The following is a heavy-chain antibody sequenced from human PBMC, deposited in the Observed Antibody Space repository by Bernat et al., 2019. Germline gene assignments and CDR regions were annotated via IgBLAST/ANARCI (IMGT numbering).Heavy chain of an antibody. J-gene: IGHJ5*02. V-gene: IGHV3-7*03. D-gene: IGHD2-2*01. CDR1: GFSFSSHW. Sequence: EVQLVESGGGLVQPGGSLRLSCAASGFSFSSHWMSWVRQAPGKGLEWVANIKQDGSEQNYVDSVKGRFTISRDNAQNSLYLQMTSLRADETAVYYCARGRHCTSSCCYYDLNWFDPWGQGTLVTVSS. CDR3: ARGRHCTSSCCYYDLNWFDP. CDR2: IKQDGSEQ.